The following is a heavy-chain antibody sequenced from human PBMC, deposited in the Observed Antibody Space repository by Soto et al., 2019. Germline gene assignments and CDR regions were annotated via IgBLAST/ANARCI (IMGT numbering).Heavy chain of an antibody. CDR2: ISSSSSYI. CDR3: ARDWGAGSCFGY. CDR1: GFTFSSYS. V-gene: IGHV3-21*01. Sequence: EVQLVESGGGLVKPGGSLRLSCAASGFTFSSYSMNWVRQAPGKGLEWVSSISSSSSYIYYADSVKGRFTISRDNAKNSLYLQMNSLRAEDTAVYYCARDWGAGSCFGYWGQGTLVTVSS. J-gene: IGHJ4*02. D-gene: IGHD2-15*01.